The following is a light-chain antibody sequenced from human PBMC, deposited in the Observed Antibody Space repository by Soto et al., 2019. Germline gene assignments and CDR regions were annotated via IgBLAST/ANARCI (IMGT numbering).Light chain of an antibody. V-gene: IGLV2-14*01. CDR2: EVR. J-gene: IGLJ1*01. Sequence: QSVLTQPASVSGSPGQSITISCTGASDNVGYFDFVSWYRQHPGKAPKLLIYEVRKRPSGVSDRFSGSKSGNTASLTISGLQAEDEGDYYCSSYATTNRRVFRTGTKVTVL. CDR1: SDNVGYFDF. CDR3: SSYATTNRRV.